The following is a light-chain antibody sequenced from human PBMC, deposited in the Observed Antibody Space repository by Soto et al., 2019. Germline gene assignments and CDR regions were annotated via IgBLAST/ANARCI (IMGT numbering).Light chain of an antibody. J-gene: IGKJ2*01. CDR2: AAS. Sequence: EIVVTQSPGILSVSPGDRATLSCRASQSVGRNLAWYQQKPGQAPTLLIYAASTRATGLPARFSGSGSGTDFTLTISSLQSEDFAVYYCQHYGSSSYTFGQGTKLEIK. CDR1: QSVGRN. V-gene: IGKV3-15*01. CDR3: QHYGSSSYT.